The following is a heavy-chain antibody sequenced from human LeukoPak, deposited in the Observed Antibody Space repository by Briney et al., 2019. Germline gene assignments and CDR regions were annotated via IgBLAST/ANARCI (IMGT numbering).Heavy chain of an antibody. Sequence: SVNVSFKASGGTFSSYAISWVRQAPGQGLEWMGGIIPIFGTANYAQKFQGRVAITADESTSTAYMELSSLRSEDTAVYYCARDRYREEGAFDIWGQGTMVTVSS. J-gene: IGHJ3*02. CDR1: GGTFSSYA. CDR3: ARDRYREEGAFDI. D-gene: IGHD1-1*01. V-gene: IGHV1-69*13. CDR2: IIPIFGTA.